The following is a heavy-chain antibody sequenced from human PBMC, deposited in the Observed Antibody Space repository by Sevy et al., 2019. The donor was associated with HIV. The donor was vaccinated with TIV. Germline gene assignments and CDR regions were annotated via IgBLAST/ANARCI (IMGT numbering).Heavy chain of an antibody. V-gene: IGHV4-30-2*01. CDR1: GGSISSGCYS. J-gene: IGHJ4*02. Sequence: SETLSLTCAVSGGSISSGCYSWNWIRQPPGEGLEWIGYIFHTGSTYYNPSLKSRVTISVDRSKNQFSLQLSSVTAADTAIYYCARAAATVTTVTHFDYWGQGTLVTVSS. D-gene: IGHD4-17*01. CDR3: ARAAATVTTVTHFDY. CDR2: IFHTGST.